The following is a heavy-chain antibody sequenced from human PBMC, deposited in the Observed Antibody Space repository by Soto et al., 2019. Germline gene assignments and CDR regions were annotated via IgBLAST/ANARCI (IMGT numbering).Heavy chain of an antibody. CDR2: TSSGGGST. D-gene: IGHD6-6*01. V-gene: IGHV3-23*01. CDR3: AKNGGYSSSGVDY. CDR1: GFTFSSYA. Sequence: EVQLLESGGGLVQPGGSLRLSCAASGFTFSSYAMTWVRQAPGKGLEWVSATSSGGGSTYYADSVKGRFTISSDNSRNTLYLQMDSLRAEDTAVYYCAKNGGYSSSGVDYWGRGTLVTVSS. J-gene: IGHJ4*02.